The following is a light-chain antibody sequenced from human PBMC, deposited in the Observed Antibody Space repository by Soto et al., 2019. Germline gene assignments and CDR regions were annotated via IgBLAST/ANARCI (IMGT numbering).Light chain of an antibody. CDR1: SSDVGAYNS. V-gene: IGLV2-11*01. Sequence: QSALTQPRSVSGSPGQSVTISCTWTSSDVGAYNSVSWYQQHPGKAPKVMVYDVSKRPSGVPDRFSGSKSDNTAALTISGLQAEDEADYYCCSFAGSDTLIFGGGTKLTVL. CDR2: DVS. CDR3: CSFAGSDTLI. J-gene: IGLJ2*01.